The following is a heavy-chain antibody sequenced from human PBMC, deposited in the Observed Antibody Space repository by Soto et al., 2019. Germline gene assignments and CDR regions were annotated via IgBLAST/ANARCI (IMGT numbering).Heavy chain of an antibody. V-gene: IGHV3-73*01. CDR1: GFTFSGSA. CDR3: TRLLSDAFDI. CDR2: IRSKANSYAT. J-gene: IGHJ3*02. Sequence: LRLSCAASGFTFSGSAMHWVRQASGKGLEWVGRIRSKANSYATAYAASVKGRFTISRDDSKNTAYLQMNSLKTEDTAVYYCTRLLSDAFDIWGQGTMVTVSS.